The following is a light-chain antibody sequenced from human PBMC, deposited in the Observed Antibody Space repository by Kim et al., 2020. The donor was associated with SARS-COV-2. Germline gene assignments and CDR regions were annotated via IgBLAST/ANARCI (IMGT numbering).Light chain of an antibody. CDR1: QSINSY. CDR2: DAS. Sequence: ETVLTQSPATLSLSPGERAILSCRASQSINSYLIWYQQKPGQAPRLLIYDASNRATGVPARFSGSGSGTDFTLTISSLEPEDFAVYYCQQRGNWPLTFGGGTKVDIK. CDR3: QQRGNWPLT. J-gene: IGKJ4*01. V-gene: IGKV3-11*01.